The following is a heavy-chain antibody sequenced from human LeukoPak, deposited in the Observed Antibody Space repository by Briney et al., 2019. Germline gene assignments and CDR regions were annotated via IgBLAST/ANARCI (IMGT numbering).Heavy chain of an antibody. CDR3: AKAEYGGNYKPFDF. CDR2: ISGDGDNT. V-gene: IGHV3-43*02. Sequence: PGGSLRLSCAASGFTFDDYAMNWVCQAPGKGLEWVSLISGDGDNTYYADSVKGRFTISRDNSRNSLYLYMDSLRTEDTAFYYCAKAEYGGNYKPFDFWGQGTLVTVSS. J-gene: IGHJ4*02. CDR1: GFTFDDYA. D-gene: IGHD4-23*01.